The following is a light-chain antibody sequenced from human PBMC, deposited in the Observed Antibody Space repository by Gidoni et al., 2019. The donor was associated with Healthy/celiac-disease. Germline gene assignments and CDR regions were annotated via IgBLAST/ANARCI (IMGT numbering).Light chain of an antibody. V-gene: IGKV1-39*01. CDR1: QSISSY. CDR2: AAS. J-gene: IGKJ3*01. CDR3: QQSYSTPFA. Sequence: DIQMTPSPSSLSASVGDRVTITCRASQSISSYLNWYQQKPGNAPKLLIYAASSLQSGVPSRFSGSGSGTDFTLIISSLQPEDFATYYCQQSYSTPFAFXPXTKVXIK.